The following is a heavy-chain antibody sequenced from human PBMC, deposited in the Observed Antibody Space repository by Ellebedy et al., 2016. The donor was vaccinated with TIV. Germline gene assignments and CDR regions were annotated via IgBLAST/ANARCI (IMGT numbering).Heavy chain of an antibody. Sequence: MPGGSLRLSCTVSGDSISSSSFFWGWIRQPPGKGLEWIGSIYYSGSTNHNPSLKSRVTISVDTSKNQFSLKLSSVTAADTAVYYCARAAQPNCSGGSCYRIDYWGQGTLVTVSS. CDR3: ARAAQPNCSGGSCYRIDY. J-gene: IGHJ4*02. CDR1: GDSISSSSFF. D-gene: IGHD2-15*01. V-gene: IGHV4-39*07. CDR2: IYYSGST.